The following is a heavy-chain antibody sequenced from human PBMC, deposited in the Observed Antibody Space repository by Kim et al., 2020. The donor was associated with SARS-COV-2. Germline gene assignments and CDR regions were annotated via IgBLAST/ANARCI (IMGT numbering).Heavy chain of an antibody. CDR3: ARPRHYSSSWHFDY. CDR2: ISYDGSNK. V-gene: IGHV3-33*05. D-gene: IGHD6-13*01. CDR1: GFTFSSYG. J-gene: IGHJ4*02. Sequence: GGSLRLSCAASGFTFSSYGMHWVRQAPGKGLEWVAVISYDGSNKYYADSVKGRFTISRDNSKNTLYLQMNSLRAEDTAVYYCARPRHYSSSWHFDYWGQG.